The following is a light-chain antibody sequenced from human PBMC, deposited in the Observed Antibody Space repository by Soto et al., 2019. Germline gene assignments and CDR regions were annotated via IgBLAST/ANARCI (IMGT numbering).Light chain of an antibody. CDR2: GAS. V-gene: IGKV3-15*01. CDR1: QSISDN. Sequence: EIVMTQSPATLSVSPGERATLSCRASQSISDNLAWYQQKPGQTPRLLIYGASTRATAVPARFSGSGSGTEFTLTISSLQSEDFAVYYCQQYNNWLLTFGPGTKVDVK. CDR3: QQYNNWLLT. J-gene: IGKJ3*01.